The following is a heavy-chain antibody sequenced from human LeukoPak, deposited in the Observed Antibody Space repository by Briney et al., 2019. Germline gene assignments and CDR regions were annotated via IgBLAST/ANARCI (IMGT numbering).Heavy chain of an antibody. J-gene: IGHJ4*02. CDR3: AKKSPIFGVVIPLFDY. Sequence: GGSLRLSCAASGFTVSSNYMSWVRQAPRKGLVWVSRINGDGRNINYADSVRGRFTISRDNAKNTLYLQMNTLRAEDTAVYHCAKKSPIFGVVIPLFDYWGQGTLVSVSS. V-gene: IGHV3-74*01. D-gene: IGHD3-3*01. CDR1: GFTVSSNY. CDR2: INGDGRNI.